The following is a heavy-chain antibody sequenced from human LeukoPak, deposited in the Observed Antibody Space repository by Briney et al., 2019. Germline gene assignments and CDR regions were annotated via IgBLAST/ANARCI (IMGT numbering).Heavy chain of an antibody. CDR1: GFTFSSYG. V-gene: IGHV3-30*02. Sequence: PGGSLRLSCEASGFTFSSYGMQWVRQAPGKGLEWVAFIGYDGNKVYYADSVKGRFTISRDNPKNTLYLQMNSLKSEDTAVYYCAKDHKREGNRYFDYWGQGTLVTVSS. CDR2: IGYDGNKV. J-gene: IGHJ4*02. CDR3: AKDHKREGNRYFDY.